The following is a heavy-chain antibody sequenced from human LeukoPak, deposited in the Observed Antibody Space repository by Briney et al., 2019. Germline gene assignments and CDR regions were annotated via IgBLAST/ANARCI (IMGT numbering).Heavy chain of an antibody. CDR2: IKTDGSTT. V-gene: IGHV3-74*01. D-gene: IGHD2-2*01. Sequence: GGSLRLSCAASGFTFSSYWMHWVRQAPGKGLVWVSRIKTDGSTTSYADSVKDRFTISRDNAKNTMYLQMNSLRVEDTAVYYCARRAIVVVPANYYMDVWAKGTTVTVSS. CDR1: GFTFSSYW. J-gene: IGHJ6*03. CDR3: ARRAIVVVPANYYMDV.